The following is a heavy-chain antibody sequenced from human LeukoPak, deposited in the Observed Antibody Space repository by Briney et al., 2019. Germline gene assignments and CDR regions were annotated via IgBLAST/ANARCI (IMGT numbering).Heavy chain of an antibody. J-gene: IGHJ4*02. CDR1: GGSINSNSHH. Sequence: SETLSLTCSVSGGSINSNSHHWDWIPPAPGKGLEGIGNIYYSGTTSYNPSLKSRVAISVDTSKNQFSLRLSSVTAADTAVYYCARRGDILTDYAFDYWGQGTLVTVSS. CDR3: ARRGDILTDYAFDY. CDR2: IYYSGTT. D-gene: IGHD3-9*01. V-gene: IGHV4-39*01.